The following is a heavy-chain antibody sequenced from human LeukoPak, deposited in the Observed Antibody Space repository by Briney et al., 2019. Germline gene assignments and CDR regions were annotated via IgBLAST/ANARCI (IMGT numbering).Heavy chain of an antibody. Sequence: TGGSLRLSCAASGFTFSDYYMNWVRQAPGKGLEWVSSISSSSSYIYYADSVKGRFTISRDNAKNSLYLQMNSLRAEDTAVYYCARDPRGDYVIDYWGQGTLVTVSS. V-gene: IGHV3-21*01. CDR1: GFTFSDYY. J-gene: IGHJ4*02. CDR2: ISSSSSYI. D-gene: IGHD4-17*01. CDR3: ARDPRGDYVIDY.